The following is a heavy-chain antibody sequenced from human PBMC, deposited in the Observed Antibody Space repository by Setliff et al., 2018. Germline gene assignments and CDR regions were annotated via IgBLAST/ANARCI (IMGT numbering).Heavy chain of an antibody. CDR1: GGSFSGYY. CDR2: INHSGST. J-gene: IGHJ4*02. D-gene: IGHD3-3*01. CDR3: ARGRSNFWGYYFDY. Sequence: PSETLSLTCAVYGGSFSGYYWSWIRQPPGKGLEWIGEINHSGSTNYSPSLKSRVTISVDTSKNQFSLKLSSVTAADTAVYYCARGRSNFWGYYFDYWGQGTLVTVSS. V-gene: IGHV4-34*01.